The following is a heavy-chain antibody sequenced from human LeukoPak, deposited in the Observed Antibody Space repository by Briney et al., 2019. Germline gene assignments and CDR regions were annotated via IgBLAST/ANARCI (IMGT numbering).Heavy chain of an antibody. CDR1: GGSISSSSYY. D-gene: IGHD3-16*02. CDR3: ARVFNDYVWGSYRSGAFDI. Sequence: SETLSLTCTVSGGSISSSSYYWGWIRQPPGKGLEWIGSIYHSGSTNYNPSLKSRVTISVDKSKNQFSLKLSSVTAADTAVYYCARVFNDYVWGSYRSGAFDIWGQGTMVTVSS. CDR2: IYHSGST. V-gene: IGHV4-39*07. J-gene: IGHJ3*02.